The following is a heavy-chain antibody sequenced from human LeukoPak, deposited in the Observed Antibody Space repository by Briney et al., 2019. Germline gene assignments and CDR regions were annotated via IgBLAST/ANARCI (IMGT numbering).Heavy chain of an antibody. CDR3: AKDVYSSSWYYFDH. CDR2: ISGSGGST. CDR1: GFTFSSYA. V-gene: IGHV3-23*01. J-gene: IGHJ4*02. Sequence: GGSLRLSCAASGFTFSSYAMSWVRQAPGKGLEWVSAISGSGGSTYYADSVKGRLTISRDNSKNTLYLQMNSLRAEDTAVYYCAKDVYSSSWYYFDHWGQGTLVTVSS. D-gene: IGHD6-13*01.